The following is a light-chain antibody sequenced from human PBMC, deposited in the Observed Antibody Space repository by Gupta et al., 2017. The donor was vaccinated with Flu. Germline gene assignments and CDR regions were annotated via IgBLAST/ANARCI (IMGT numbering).Light chain of an antibody. V-gene: IGLV2-8*01. CDR2: EVI. CDR1: GSDLGGHNY. Sequence: QSALTQPTSASGSPGQLVTISCTGTGSDLGGHNYVSWYQQRPGKAPTLMIYEVIKRPSGVPDRFSGAKSGNTASLTVSGLQAEDEADYYCSTYAGSNSWLFGGGTRLTVL. CDR3: STYAGSNSWL. J-gene: IGLJ2*01.